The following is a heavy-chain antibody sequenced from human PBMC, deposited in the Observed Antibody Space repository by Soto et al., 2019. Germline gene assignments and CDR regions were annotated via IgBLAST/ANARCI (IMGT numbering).Heavy chain of an antibody. V-gene: IGHV3-23*01. CDR2: ISGTGGTT. D-gene: IGHD2-2*01. CDR1: GFTFTTYD. J-gene: IGHJ4*02. CDR3: ASYPLGTGYCSNTSCYAIFFDY. Sequence: GGSLRLSCAASGFTFTTYDMSWVRQAPGKGLEWVSVISGTGGTTYYADSVKGRFTISRDNSKNTLYLQMNSLRAEDTAVYYCASYPLGTGYCSNTSCYAIFFDYWGQGTLVTVSS.